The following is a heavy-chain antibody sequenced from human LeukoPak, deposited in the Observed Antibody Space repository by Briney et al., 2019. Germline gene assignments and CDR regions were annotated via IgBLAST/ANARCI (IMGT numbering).Heavy chain of an antibody. CDR1: GGSISSGDHY. D-gene: IGHD2-15*01. J-gene: IGHJ4*02. CDR2: IYYSGST. V-gene: IGHV4-30-4*08. CDR3: ARGVPAATLDY. Sequence: PSQTLSLTCTVSGGSISSGDHYWSWIRQPPGKGLEYIGYIYYSGSTYYNPSLKSRVTISVDTSKNQFSLKLSSVTAADTAVYYCARGVPAATLDYCGQGTLVTVSS.